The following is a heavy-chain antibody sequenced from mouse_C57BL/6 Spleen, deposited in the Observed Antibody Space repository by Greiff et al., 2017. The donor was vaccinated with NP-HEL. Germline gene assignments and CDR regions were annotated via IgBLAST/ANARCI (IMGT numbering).Heavy chain of an antibody. V-gene: IGHV1-80*01. CDR3: ARRALYYGSSYDYAMDY. J-gene: IGHJ4*01. Sequence: VKLQESGAELVKPGASVKISCKASGYAFSSYWMNWVKQRPGKGLEWIGQIYPGDGDTNYNGKFKGKATLTADKSSSTAYMQLSSLTSEDSAVYFCARRALYYGSSYDYAMDYWGQGTSVTVSS. CDR2: IYPGDGDT. D-gene: IGHD1-1*01. CDR1: GYAFSSYW.